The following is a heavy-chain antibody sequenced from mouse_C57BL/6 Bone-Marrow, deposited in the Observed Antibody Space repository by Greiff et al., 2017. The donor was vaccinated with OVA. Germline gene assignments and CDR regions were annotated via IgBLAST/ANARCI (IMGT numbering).Heavy chain of an antibody. CDR3: TTVGGAMDY. D-gene: IGHD1-1*02. Sequence: VQLQQSGAELVRPGASVKLSCTASGFNIKDDYMHWVKQRPEQGLEWIGWIEHENGDTDDASKIQVKATIAADTSSNTAYLQLSSLTSEDTAVYYCTTVGGAMDYWGQGTSVTVSS. V-gene: IGHV14-4*01. J-gene: IGHJ4*01. CDR1: GFNIKDDY. CDR2: IEHENGDT.